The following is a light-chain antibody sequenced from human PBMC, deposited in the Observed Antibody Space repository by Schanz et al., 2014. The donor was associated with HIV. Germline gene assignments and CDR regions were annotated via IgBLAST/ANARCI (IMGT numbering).Light chain of an antibody. J-gene: IGKJ2*01. CDR3: QQSDTPPYT. V-gene: IGKV1-39*01. CDR1: QTISSY. Sequence: DIQMTQSPFSLSASVGDRVTITCRASQTISSYVNWYQQKPGKAPELLISIASRLQSGVPSRFSGSKSGTDFTLIISSLQPEDFATYYCQQSDTPPYTFGQGTKLEI. CDR2: IAS.